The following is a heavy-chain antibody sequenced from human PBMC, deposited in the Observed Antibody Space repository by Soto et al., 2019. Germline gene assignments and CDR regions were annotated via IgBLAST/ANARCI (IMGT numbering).Heavy chain of an antibody. Sequence: QVQLQESGPGLVMPSQTLSLTCTVSGGSISSGDYYWSWIRQPPGKGLEWIGYIYYSGSTYYNPSLKSRVTISVDTSKNQFSLKLSSVTAADTAVYYCAREFRGNTMVRENYYGIDVWGQGTTVTVSS. J-gene: IGHJ6*02. CDR3: AREFRGNTMVRENYYGIDV. CDR1: GGSISSGDYY. CDR2: IYYSGST. V-gene: IGHV4-30-4*01. D-gene: IGHD3-10*01.